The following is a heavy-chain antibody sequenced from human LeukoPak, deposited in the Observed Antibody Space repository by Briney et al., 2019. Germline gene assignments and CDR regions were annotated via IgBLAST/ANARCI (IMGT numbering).Heavy chain of an antibody. CDR3: ASPIMTTATGAFDI. J-gene: IGHJ3*02. CDR2: MNPNSGNT. Sequence: ASVKVSCKASGYTFTSYDINWVRQATGQGLEWMGWMNPNSGNTGYAQKFQGRVTMTRNTSISTAYMELSSLRSEDTAVYYCASPIMTTATGAFDIWGQWTMVTVSS. CDR1: GYTFTSYD. D-gene: IGHD4-17*01. V-gene: IGHV1-8*01.